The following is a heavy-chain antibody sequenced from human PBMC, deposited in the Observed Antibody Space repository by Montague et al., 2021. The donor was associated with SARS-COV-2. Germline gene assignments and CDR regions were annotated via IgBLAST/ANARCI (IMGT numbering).Heavy chain of an antibody. CDR1: GFSLSTSGMC. J-gene: IGHJ4*02. V-gene: IGHV4-61*08. Sequence: LVKPTQTLTLTCTFSGFSLSTSGMCVSWIRQPPGKGLEWIGYIYYSGSTNYNPSLKSRITISVDTSKNQFSLKLSSVTAADTAVYYCARVFPRWLQFDPYFDYWGQGTLVTVSS. D-gene: IGHD5-24*01. CDR3: ARVFPRWLQFDPYFDY. CDR2: IYYSGST.